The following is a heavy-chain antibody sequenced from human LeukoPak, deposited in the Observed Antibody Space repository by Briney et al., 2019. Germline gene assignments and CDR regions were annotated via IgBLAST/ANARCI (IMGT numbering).Heavy chain of an antibody. CDR3: AREGTQHSSSFNGANDY. Sequence: ASVKVSCKASGYTFTSYGISWVRQAPGQGLEWMGWIGAYNGNTNYAQKLQGRVTMTTDTSTSTAYMELRSLRSDDTAVYYCAREGTQHSSSFNGANDYWGQGTLVTVSS. J-gene: IGHJ4*02. CDR2: IGAYNGNT. V-gene: IGHV1-18*01. CDR1: GYTFTSYG. D-gene: IGHD6-6*01.